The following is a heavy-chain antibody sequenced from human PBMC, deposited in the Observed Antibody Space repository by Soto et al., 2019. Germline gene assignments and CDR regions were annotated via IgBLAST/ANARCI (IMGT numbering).Heavy chain of an antibody. CDR1: GGSISSSSYY. D-gene: IGHD6-19*01. CDR3: ATYQGGWYSRFFDY. J-gene: IGHJ4*02. CDR2: LYYSGST. Sequence: SETLSLTCTVSGGSISSSSYYWGWIRQPPGKGLEWIGSLYYSGSTYYNPSLKSRVTISVDASKNQFSLKLSSLTAADTAVYYCATYQGGWYSRFFDYWGQGTLVTVSS. V-gene: IGHV4-39*01.